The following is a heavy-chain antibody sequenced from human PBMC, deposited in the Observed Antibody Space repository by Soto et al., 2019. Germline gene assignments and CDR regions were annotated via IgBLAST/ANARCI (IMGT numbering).Heavy chain of an antibody. CDR1: GFTFSTCV. V-gene: IGHV3-23*01. Sequence: EVHLLESGGGFVHPGESLRLSCGASGFTFSTCVMTWVRQAPGKGLEWVSCITGSDTGTYYADSVQGRFTISRDNSKNTMYLQMNNLRVEDTGVYYCAKGLINGRWYAEDWGQGTLVTVSS. CDR3: AKGLINGRWYAED. CDR2: ITGSDTGT. J-gene: IGHJ4*02. D-gene: IGHD6-13*01.